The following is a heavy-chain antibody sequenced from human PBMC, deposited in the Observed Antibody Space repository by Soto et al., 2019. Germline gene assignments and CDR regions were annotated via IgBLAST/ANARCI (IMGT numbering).Heavy chain of an antibody. CDR2: ISYDGSNK. CDR1: GFTFSSYA. J-gene: IGHJ6*02. Sequence: PGGSLRLSCAASGFTFSSYAMHWVRQAPGKGLEWVAVISYDGSNKYCADSVKGRFTISRDNSKNTLYLQMNSLRAEDTAVYYCASRVTILGMDVWGRGTTVTVSS. CDR3: ASRVTILGMDV. D-gene: IGHD3-10*01. V-gene: IGHV3-30-3*01.